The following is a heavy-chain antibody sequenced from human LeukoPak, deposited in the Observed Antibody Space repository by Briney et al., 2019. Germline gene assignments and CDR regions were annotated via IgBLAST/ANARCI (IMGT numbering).Heavy chain of an antibody. J-gene: IGHJ4*02. CDR3: ARGGDSTPGYSSGWYPFDY. V-gene: IGHV1-8*01. D-gene: IGHD6-19*01. Sequence: GASVKVSCKASGYTFNSYDINWVRQATGQGLEWMGWMNPNSGNTGYAQKFQGRVTMTRDTSISTAYMELSRLRSDDTAVYYCARGGDSTPGYSSGWYPFDYWGQGTLVTVSS. CDR1: GYTFNSYD. CDR2: MNPNSGNT.